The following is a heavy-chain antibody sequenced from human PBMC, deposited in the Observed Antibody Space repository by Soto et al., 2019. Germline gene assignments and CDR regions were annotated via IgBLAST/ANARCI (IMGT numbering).Heavy chain of an antibody. D-gene: IGHD2-15*01. Sequence: ASVKVSCKASGYTFTSYYMHWVRQAPGQGLEWMGIINPSGGSTSYAQKFQGRVSMTRDTSTTTVYMELISLRSEDTAVYYCARGPVRDLDCSGGSCYSVHFDYWGQGTLVTVSS. CDR2: INPSGGST. J-gene: IGHJ4*02. CDR1: GYTFTSYY. V-gene: IGHV1-46*03. CDR3: ARGPVRDLDCSGGSCYSVHFDY.